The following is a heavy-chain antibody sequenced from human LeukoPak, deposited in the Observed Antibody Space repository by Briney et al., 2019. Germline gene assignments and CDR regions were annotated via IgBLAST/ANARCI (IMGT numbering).Heavy chain of an antibody. V-gene: IGHV3-7*01. CDR3: AREVLRYDAFDI. CDR2: IKQDGSEK. Sequence: GGSLRLSCAASGFTFSSYWKSWVRQAPGKGLEWVANIKQDGSEKYYVDSVKGRFTISRDNAKNSLYLQMNSLRAEDTAVYYCAREVLRYDAFDIWGQGTMVTVSS. J-gene: IGHJ3*02. CDR1: GFTFSSYW. D-gene: IGHD2-8*01.